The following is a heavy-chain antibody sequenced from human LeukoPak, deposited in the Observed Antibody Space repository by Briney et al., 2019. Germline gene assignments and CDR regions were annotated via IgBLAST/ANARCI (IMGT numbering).Heavy chain of an antibody. Sequence: GGSLRLSCAASGFTFSSYSMNWVRQAPGKGLEWVSSISSSNSYIYYADSVKGRFTISRDNAKNSLYLQMNSLRAEDTAVYYCATLKRTGTPYYFDYWGQGTLVTVSS. D-gene: IGHD1-1*01. J-gene: IGHJ4*02. CDR2: ISSSNSYI. CDR3: ATLKRTGTPYYFDY. CDR1: GFTFSSYS. V-gene: IGHV3-21*01.